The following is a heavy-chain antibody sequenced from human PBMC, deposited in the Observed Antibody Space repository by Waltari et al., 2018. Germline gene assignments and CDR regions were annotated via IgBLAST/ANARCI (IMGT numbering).Heavy chain of an antibody. J-gene: IGHJ3*02. CDR3: ARAQILLWFGDAFDI. CDR1: GGSISSTSYY. D-gene: IGHD3-10*01. CDR2: IFYSGST. V-gene: IGHV4-39*07. Sequence: QLQLQESGPGLVKPSETLSLTCTVSGGSISSTSYYWGWIRQPPGKGLEWIGNIFYSGSTYYNPSLKSRVTLSVDTSKNQFSLKLNSVTAADTAVYYCARAQILLWFGDAFDIWGRGTMVTVSS.